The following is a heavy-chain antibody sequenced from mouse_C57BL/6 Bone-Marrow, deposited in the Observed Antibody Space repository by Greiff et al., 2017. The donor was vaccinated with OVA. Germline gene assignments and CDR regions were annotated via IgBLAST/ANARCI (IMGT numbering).Heavy chain of an antibody. V-gene: IGHV1-50*01. CDR3: ARIPAYYYGSSYWYFDV. Sequence: QVQLQQPGAELVKPGASVKLSCKASGYTFTSYWMQWVKQRPGQGLEWIGEIDPSDSYTNYNQKFKGKATLTVDTYSSTAYMQLSSLTSEDSAVYYCARIPAYYYGSSYWYFDVWGTGTTVTVSS. CDR2: IDPSDSYT. D-gene: IGHD1-1*01. CDR1: GYTFTSYW. J-gene: IGHJ1*03.